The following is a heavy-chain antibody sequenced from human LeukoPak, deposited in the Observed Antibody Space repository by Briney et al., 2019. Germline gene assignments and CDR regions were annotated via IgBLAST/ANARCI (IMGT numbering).Heavy chain of an antibody. Sequence: GGSLRLSCAASGFSFSNAWMSWVRQAPGKGLEWVSTIYSGGTTYYADSVMGRFTISRHNSRNTLYLQMNSLRAEDTAVYYCARVDTVMAYYFDLWGQGTLVTVSS. D-gene: IGHD5-18*01. CDR3: ARVDTVMAYYFDL. J-gene: IGHJ4*02. CDR2: IYSGGTT. V-gene: IGHV3-53*04. CDR1: GFSFSNAW.